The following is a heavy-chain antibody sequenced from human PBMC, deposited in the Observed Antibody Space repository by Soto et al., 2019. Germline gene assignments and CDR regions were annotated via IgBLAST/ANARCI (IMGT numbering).Heavy chain of an antibody. V-gene: IGHV3-66*01. J-gene: IGHJ4*02. Sequence: GGSLRLSCAASGFTVSSNYMSWVRQAPGKGLEWVSVIYSGGSTYYADSVKGRFTISRDNSKNTLYLQMNSLGAEDTAVYYCARDPSRIAVAGNYWGQGTLVTVSS. CDR1: GFTVSSNY. D-gene: IGHD6-19*01. CDR2: IYSGGST. CDR3: ARDPSRIAVAGNY.